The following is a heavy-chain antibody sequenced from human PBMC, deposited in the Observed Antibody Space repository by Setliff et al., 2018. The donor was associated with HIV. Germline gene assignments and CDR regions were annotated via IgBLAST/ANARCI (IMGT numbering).Heavy chain of an antibody. Sequence: ASVKVSCKASGYAFNGYNVHWVRQAPGQGFECMGWINPDNGHTQYGQKFQGRLTLTRDTSIRTAYMELSRLTFDDTAMYYCARDRRAGVYYYTDVWGTGTTVTVSS. D-gene: IGHD7-27*01. CDR1: GYAFNGYN. V-gene: IGHV1-2*02. CDR2: INPDNGHT. J-gene: IGHJ6*03. CDR3: ARDRRAGVYYYTDV.